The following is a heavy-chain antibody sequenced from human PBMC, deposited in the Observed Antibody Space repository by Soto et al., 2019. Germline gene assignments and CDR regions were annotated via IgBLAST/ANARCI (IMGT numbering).Heavy chain of an antibody. CDR3: ARDRFSSSWYWFDP. D-gene: IGHD6-13*01. CDR2: IYYSGST. CDR1: GGSISSGGYY. J-gene: IGHJ5*02. Sequence: QVQLQESGPGLVKPSQTLSLTCTVSGGSISSGGYYWSWIRQHPGKGLEWIGYIYYSGSTYYNPSHKSRVTISVDTSKNQFSLKMSSVTAAATAVYYCARDRFSSSWYWFDPWGQGTLVTVSS. V-gene: IGHV4-31*03.